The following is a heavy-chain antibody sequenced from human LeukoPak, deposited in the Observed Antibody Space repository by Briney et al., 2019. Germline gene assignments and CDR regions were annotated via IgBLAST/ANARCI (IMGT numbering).Heavy chain of an antibody. J-gene: IGHJ1*01. V-gene: IGHV3-21*01. CDR2: ISSSSSYI. D-gene: IGHD3-10*01. CDR3: ARDEFGELFSQH. CDR1: GFTFSSYS. Sequence: GGSLRLSCAASGFTFSSYSMNWVRQAPGKGLEWVSSISSSSSYIYYADSVKGRFTISRDNAKNSLYLQMNSLRAEDTAVYYCARDEFGELFSQHWGQGTLVTVSS.